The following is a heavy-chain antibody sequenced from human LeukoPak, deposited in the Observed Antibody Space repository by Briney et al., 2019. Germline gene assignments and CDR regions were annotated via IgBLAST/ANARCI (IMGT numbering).Heavy chain of an antibody. D-gene: IGHD6-19*01. CDR3: AREPSIVAVALNWFDP. Sequence: ASVKVSCKASGYTFTGYYMHWVRQAPGQGLEWMGWINPNSGGTNYAQKFQGRVTMTRDTSISTAYMELSRLRSDDTAVYYCAREPSIVAVALNWFDPWGQGTLVTVSS. J-gene: IGHJ5*02. CDR2: INPNSGGT. CDR1: GYTFTGYY. V-gene: IGHV1-2*02.